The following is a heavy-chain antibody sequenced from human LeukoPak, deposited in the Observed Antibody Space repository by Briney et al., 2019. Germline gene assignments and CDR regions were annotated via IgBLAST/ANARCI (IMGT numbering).Heavy chain of an antibody. D-gene: IGHD1-26*01. CDR1: GYSFTSYW. J-gene: IGHJ6*02. Sequence: GESLKISCKGSGYSFTSYWIGWVRQMPGKGLEWMGIIYPGDSDTRYSPSFQGQVTISADKSISTAYLQWSSLKASDTAMYYCARLPRIVGATPGMDVWGQGTTVTVSS. CDR2: IYPGDSDT. CDR3: ARLPRIVGATPGMDV. V-gene: IGHV5-51*01.